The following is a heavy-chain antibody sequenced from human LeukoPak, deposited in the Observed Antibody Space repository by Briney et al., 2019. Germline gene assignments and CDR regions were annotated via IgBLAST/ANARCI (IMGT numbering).Heavy chain of an antibody. Sequence: SETLSLTCTVSGGSISSSSYFWGWIRQPPGRGLERIGSLYYSGSTYYNPSLKSRGTISVDPSKNQFSLKLSSVTAADTAVYYCARGAIVVARGAFDIWGQGTMVTVSS. CDR3: ARGAIVVARGAFDI. D-gene: IGHD3-22*01. V-gene: IGHV4-39*07. CDR1: GGSISSSSYF. J-gene: IGHJ3*02. CDR2: LYYSGST.